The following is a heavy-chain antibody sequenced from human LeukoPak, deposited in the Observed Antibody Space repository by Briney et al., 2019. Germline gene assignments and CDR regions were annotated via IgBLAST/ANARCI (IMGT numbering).Heavy chain of an antibody. CDR1: GFTVSTNY. CDR2: IYSGGST. V-gene: IGHV3-66*02. CDR3: ATKYYYASGGTGGLGY. D-gene: IGHD3-10*01. Sequence: GGSLRLSCAASGFTVSTNYMSWVRQAPGKGLEWVSVIYSGGSTYYANSVKGRFTISRDNSKNTLYLQMNSLRAEDTAVYYCATKYYYASGGTGGLGYWGQGTLVTVSS. J-gene: IGHJ4*02.